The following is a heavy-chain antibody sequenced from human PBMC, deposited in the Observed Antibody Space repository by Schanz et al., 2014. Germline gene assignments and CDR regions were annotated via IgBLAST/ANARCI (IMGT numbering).Heavy chain of an antibody. CDR3: AKRCSSTSCSHGAFDI. V-gene: IGHV3-9*01. CDR2: ISWNGGFI. Sequence: EVQLVESGGDLVQPGRSLRLSCAASGFTFDEYGMHWVRQAPGKGLEWVSGISWNGGFIAYGDAVKGRFTISRDNAKNSLFLQMSSLRDEDTAMYYCAKRCSSTSCSHGAFDIWGQGTMVTVSS. CDR1: GFTFDEYG. D-gene: IGHD2-2*01. J-gene: IGHJ3*02.